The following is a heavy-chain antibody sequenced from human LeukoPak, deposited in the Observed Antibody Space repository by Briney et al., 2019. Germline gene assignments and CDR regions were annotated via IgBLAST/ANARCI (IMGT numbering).Heavy chain of an antibody. CDR3: AKGDVDSPMNFYH. D-gene: IGHD5-18*01. V-gene: IGHV3-43*01. CDR2: INWDGGST. Sequence: GGSLRLSCAASGFMFDDYTMHWVRQAPGKGLEWVSLINWDGGSTYYAVSVKGRFTISRDNSKNSLYLQMNSLRTEDTALYYCAKGDVDSPMNFYHWGQGTLVTVSS. J-gene: IGHJ4*02. CDR1: GFMFDDYT.